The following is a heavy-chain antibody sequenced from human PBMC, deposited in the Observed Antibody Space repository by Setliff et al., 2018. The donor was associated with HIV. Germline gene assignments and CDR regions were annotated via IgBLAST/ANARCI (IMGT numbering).Heavy chain of an antibody. CDR1: GGSISSYS. CDR2: IYTSGST. J-gene: IGHJ6*03. Sequence: SETLSLTCTVSGGSISSYSWSWIRQPPGKGLEWIGYIYTSGSTNYNPSLKSRVTISVDTSKNQFSLKLSSVTAADTAVYYCARGDGTKYYYYYYMDVWGKGTTVTVSS. V-gene: IGHV4-59*01. CDR3: ARGDGTKYYYYYYMDV. D-gene: IGHD1-7*01.